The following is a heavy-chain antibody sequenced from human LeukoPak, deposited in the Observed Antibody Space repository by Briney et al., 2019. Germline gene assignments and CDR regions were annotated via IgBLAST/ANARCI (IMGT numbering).Heavy chain of an antibody. CDR1: GFNFSNAW. J-gene: IGHJ4*02. CDR2: IKSKTDGGTT. CDR3: TTVDYYDSSGYEGY. V-gene: IGHV3-15*01. Sequence: GGSLRLSCAASGFNFSNAWMSWVRQAPGKGLEWVGRIKSKTDGGTTDYAAPVKGRFTISRDDSKNTLYLQMNSLKTEDTAVYYCTTVDYYDSSGYEGYWGQGTLVTVSS. D-gene: IGHD3-22*01.